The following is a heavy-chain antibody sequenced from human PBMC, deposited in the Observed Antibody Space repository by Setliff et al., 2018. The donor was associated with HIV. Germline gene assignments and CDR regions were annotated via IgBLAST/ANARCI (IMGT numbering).Heavy chain of an antibody. V-gene: IGHV3-48*03. Sequence: GALRLSCAASGFTFSSYEMNWVRQAPGKGLEWVSYISSSGGTIYYADSVKGRFTISRDNAKNSLYLQMNSLRAEDTAVYYCARDSSSWYEFYFDCWGQGTLVTVSS. CDR3: ARDSSSWYEFYFDC. D-gene: IGHD6-13*01. CDR1: GFTFSSYE. CDR2: ISSSGGTI. J-gene: IGHJ4*02.